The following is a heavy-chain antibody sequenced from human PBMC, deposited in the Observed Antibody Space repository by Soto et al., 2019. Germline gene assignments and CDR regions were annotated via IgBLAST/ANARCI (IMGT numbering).Heavy chain of an antibody. CDR2: INSDGSST. Sequence: EVQLVESGGGLLQPGGSLRLSCAASGFTFSNYWMHWVRQAPGKGLVWVSRINSDGSSTTYADSVKGRFTISRDNAKNTLYLQINSLRAEDTAVYYCARDDGYNTIGYWGQGTLVTVSS. CDR1: GFTFSNYW. D-gene: IGHD5-12*01. J-gene: IGHJ4*02. CDR3: ARDDGYNTIGY. V-gene: IGHV3-74*01.